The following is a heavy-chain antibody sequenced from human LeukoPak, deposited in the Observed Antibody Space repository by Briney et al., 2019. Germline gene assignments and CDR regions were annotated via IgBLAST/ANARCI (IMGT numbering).Heavy chain of an antibody. D-gene: IGHD1-26*01. CDR1: GYSISSGYY. J-gene: IGHJ4*02. Sequence: SETLSLTCTVSGYSISSGYYWGWIRQPPGKGLEWIGSIYHSGSTYYNPSLKSRVTISVDTSKNQFSLKLSSVTAADTAVYYCARQSGSYLKNFDYWGQGTLVTVSS. CDR2: IYHSGST. CDR3: ARQSGSYLKNFDY. V-gene: IGHV4-38-2*02.